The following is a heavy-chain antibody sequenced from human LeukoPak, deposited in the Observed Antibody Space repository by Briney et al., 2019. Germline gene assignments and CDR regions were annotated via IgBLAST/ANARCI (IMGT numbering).Heavy chain of an antibody. V-gene: IGHV3-74*01. CDR1: GFTFSKHW. CDR3: ATKQWLAPPPDS. J-gene: IGHJ4*02. Sequence: PGGSLRLSCAASGFTFSKHWMLWVRQAPGKGLESVSRINTDGTVTTYADSVKGRFTVSSDNADNTMFLQMNTVRDEDTAVYYCATKQWLAPPPDSWGQGTPVTVSS. CDR2: INTDGTVT. D-gene: IGHD6-19*01.